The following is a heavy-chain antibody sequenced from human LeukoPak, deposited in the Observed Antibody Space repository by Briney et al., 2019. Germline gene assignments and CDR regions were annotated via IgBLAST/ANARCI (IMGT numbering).Heavy chain of an antibody. D-gene: IGHD2-2*01. CDR1: RASFSSYY. Sequence: PLETLSRNCADSRASFSSYYWTWLRQSRGKGLEWIGPIHHSGSTKYNPSLKSRVTISVDTSKNQFSLKLSSVTAADTAVYYCARGTSDRRSSSCLDYWGQGSLVTVSS. J-gene: IGHJ4*02. CDR3: ARGTSDRRSSSCLDY. V-gene: IGHV4-34*01. CDR2: IHHSGST.